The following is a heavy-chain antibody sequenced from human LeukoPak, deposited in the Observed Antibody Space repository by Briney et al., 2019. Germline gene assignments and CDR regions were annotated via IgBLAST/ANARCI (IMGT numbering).Heavy chain of an antibody. V-gene: IGHV3-48*01. J-gene: IGHJ3*02. CDR3: ARTTGFDAFDI. CDR1: GFTFSSYT. CDR2: ISGSGSTI. Sequence: GSLRLSCAASGFTFSSYTMNWVRQAPGKGLEWVSYISGSGSTIYYADSVKGRFTISRDNAKNSLYLQMNSLRAEDTAVYYCARTTGFDAFDIWGQGTMVTVSS. D-gene: IGHD4-17*01.